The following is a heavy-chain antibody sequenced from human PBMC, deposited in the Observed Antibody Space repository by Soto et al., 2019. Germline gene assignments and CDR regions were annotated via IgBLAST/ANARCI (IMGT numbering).Heavy chain of an antibody. J-gene: IGHJ4*02. D-gene: IGHD6-6*01. CDR1: GFTFSSYS. CDR3: ARDGIMAARRGGIDY. CDR2: ISSSSSYI. V-gene: IGHV3-21*01. Sequence: GGSLRLSCAASGFTFSSYSMNWVRQAPGKGLEWVSSISSSSSYIYYADSVKGRFTISRDNAKNSLYLQMNSLRAEDTAVYYCARDGIMAARRGGIDYWGQGTLVTVSS.